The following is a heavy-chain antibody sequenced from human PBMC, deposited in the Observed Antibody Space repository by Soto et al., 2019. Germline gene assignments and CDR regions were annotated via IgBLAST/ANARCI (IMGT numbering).Heavy chain of an antibody. CDR2: IYYSGST. CDR1: GGSISSSSYY. CDR3: ARHGDRSGFLEAPVGMYAFDI. Sequence: SETLSLTCTVSGGSISSSSYYWGWIRQPPGKGLEWIGSIYYSGSTYYNPSLKSRVTISVDTSKNQFSLKLSSVTAADTAVYYCARHGDRSGFLEAPVGMYAFDIWGQGTMVTVSS. J-gene: IGHJ3*02. V-gene: IGHV4-39*01. D-gene: IGHD3-3*01.